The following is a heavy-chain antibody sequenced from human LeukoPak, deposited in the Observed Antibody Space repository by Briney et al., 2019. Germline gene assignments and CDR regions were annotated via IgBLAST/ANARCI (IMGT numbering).Heavy chain of an antibody. CDR3: AKEALGYCSSTSCQYPDC. D-gene: IGHD2-2*01. CDR1: GGTFSSYA. V-gene: IGHV1-69*13. CDR2: SIPIFGTA. Sequence: SVKVSCKASGGTFSSYAISWVRQAPGQGLEWMGGSIPIFGTANYAQKFQGRVTITADESTSTAYMELSSLRAEDTAVYYCAKEALGYCSSTSCQYPDCWGQGTLVTVSS. J-gene: IGHJ4*02.